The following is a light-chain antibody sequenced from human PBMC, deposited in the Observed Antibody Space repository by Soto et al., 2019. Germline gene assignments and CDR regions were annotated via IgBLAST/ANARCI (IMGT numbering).Light chain of an antibody. Sequence: QSVLTQPASVSGSPGQSITISCTGTSSDVGGYNYVSWYQQHPGKAPKLMIYEVSNRPSGVSNRFSGSKSGNTASLTISGLQPEDEADYYCSSYASSSPPYVFGTGTKLTVL. CDR3: SSYASSSPPYV. CDR2: EVS. CDR1: SSDVGGYNY. V-gene: IGLV2-14*01. J-gene: IGLJ1*01.